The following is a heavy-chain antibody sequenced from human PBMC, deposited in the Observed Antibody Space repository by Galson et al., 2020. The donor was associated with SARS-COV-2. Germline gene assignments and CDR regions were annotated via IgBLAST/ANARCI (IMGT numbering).Heavy chain of an antibody. D-gene: IGHD2-8*01. Sequence: SETLSLTCTVSGGSISTSYYYWDCIRQSPGKGLEWIGSVFYSGSTYSHPSLKSRVTMSVDTSNNEFSLKLSSVTAADTAVYYCARRGYTNGYIDYWGQGTLVTVSS. V-gene: IGHV4-39*01. J-gene: IGHJ4*02. CDR1: GGSISTSYYY. CDR2: VFYSGST. CDR3: ARRGYTNGYIDY.